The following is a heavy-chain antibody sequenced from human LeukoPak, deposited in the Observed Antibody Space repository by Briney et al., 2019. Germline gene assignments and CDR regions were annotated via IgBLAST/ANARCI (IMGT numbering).Heavy chain of an antibody. CDR3: AMYNWNFYDY. CDR1: GGSISSITYY. Sequence: PSETLSLTCTVSGGSISSITYYWGWIRQSPGKTLEWIGSIHYSGSTYYNPSLKSRVTISVDTSKNQFSLKLSSVTAADTAVYYCAMYNWNFYDYWGQGTLVTVSS. J-gene: IGHJ4*02. V-gene: IGHV4-39*07. D-gene: IGHD1-20*01. CDR2: IHYSGST.